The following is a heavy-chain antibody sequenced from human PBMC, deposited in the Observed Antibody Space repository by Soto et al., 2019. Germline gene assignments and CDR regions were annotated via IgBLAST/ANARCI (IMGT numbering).Heavy chain of an antibody. CDR2: ISSSGSTI. D-gene: IGHD3-22*01. CDR3: ARATVNYYDSSGYYPPPGYYGMDV. V-gene: IGHV3-48*03. J-gene: IGHJ6*02. CDR1: GFTFSSYE. Sequence: GGSLRLSCAASGFTFSSYEMNWVRQAPGKGLEWVSYISSSGSTIYYADSVKGRFTISRDNAKNSLYLQMNSLRAEDTAVCYCARATVNYYDSSGYYPPPGYYGMDVWGQGTTVTVSS.